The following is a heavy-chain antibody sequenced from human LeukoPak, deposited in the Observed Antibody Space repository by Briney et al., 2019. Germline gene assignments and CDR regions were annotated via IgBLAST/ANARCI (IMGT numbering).Heavy chain of an antibody. Sequence: GGSLRLSCAASGFTFSDYYMSWIRQAPGKGLEWVSYISSSGSTIYYADSVKGRFTISRDNAKNSLYLQMNSLRAEDTAVYYCARMRVPAPNYYDSSGYFYYFDYWGQGTLVTVSS. CDR1: GFTFSDYY. J-gene: IGHJ4*02. CDR3: ARMRVPAPNYYDSSGYFYYFDY. V-gene: IGHV3-11*04. D-gene: IGHD3-22*01. CDR2: ISSSGSTI.